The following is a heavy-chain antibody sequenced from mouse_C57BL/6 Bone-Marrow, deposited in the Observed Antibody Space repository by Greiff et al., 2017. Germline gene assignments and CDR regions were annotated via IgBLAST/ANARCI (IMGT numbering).Heavy chain of an antibody. D-gene: IGHD1-1*01. CDR2: SRNKANDYTT. V-gene: IGHV7-1*01. J-gene: IGHJ4*01. CDR3: ARAHYYGSSYERAMDY. Sequence: VMLVESGGGLVQSGRSLRLSCATSGFTFSDFYMEWVRQAPGKGLEWIAASRNKANDYTTEYSASVKGRFIVSRDTSQSILYLQMNALRAEDTAIYYCARAHYYGSSYERAMDYWGQGTSVTVSS. CDR1: GFTFSDFY.